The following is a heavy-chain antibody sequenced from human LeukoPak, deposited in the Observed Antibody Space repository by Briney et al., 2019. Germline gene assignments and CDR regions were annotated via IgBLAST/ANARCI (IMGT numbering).Heavy chain of an antibody. CDR1: GGSFSGYY. V-gene: IGHV4-30-4*01. CDR2: IYYSGST. CDR3: ARESRLGELSPRFDP. J-gene: IGHJ5*02. Sequence: SETLSLTCAVYGGSFSGYYWSWIRQPPGKGLEWIGYIYYSGSTYYNPSLKSRVTISVDTSKNQFSLKLSSVTAADTAAYYCARESRLGELSPRFDPWGQGTLVTVSS. D-gene: IGHD3-16*02.